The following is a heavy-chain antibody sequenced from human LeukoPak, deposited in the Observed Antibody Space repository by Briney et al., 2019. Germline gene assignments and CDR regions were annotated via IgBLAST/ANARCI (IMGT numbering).Heavy chain of an antibody. V-gene: IGHV4-34*01. CDR1: GGSFSGYY. CDR2: INHSGST. CDR3: ARIYFDWLSLDY. J-gene: IGHJ4*02. D-gene: IGHD3-9*01. Sequence: SETLSLTCAVYGGSFSGYYWSWIRQPPGKGLEWIGEINHSGSTDYNPSLKSRVTISVDTSKNQFSLKLSSVTAADTAVHYCARIYFDWLSLDYWGQGTLVTVSS.